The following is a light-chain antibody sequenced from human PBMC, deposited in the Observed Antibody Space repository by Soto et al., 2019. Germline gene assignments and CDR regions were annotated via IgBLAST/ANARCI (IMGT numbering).Light chain of an antibody. CDR3: QQYNDWQYT. Sequence: EIVMTQSPATLSVSPGEGATLSCRASQSVSNNLAWYQQKPGQAPRLLLYGASTRATDIPARFSGSGSGTEFTLTISSLQPEDFAVYYCQQYNDWQYTFGQGTKLEIK. CDR2: GAS. J-gene: IGKJ2*01. CDR1: QSVSNN. V-gene: IGKV3-15*01.